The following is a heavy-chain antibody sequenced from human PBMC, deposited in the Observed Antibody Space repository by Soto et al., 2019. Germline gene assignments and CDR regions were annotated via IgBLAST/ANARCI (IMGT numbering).Heavy chain of an antibody. Sequence: GGSLRLSCAASGFTFSSYAMHWVRQAPGKGLEWVAVISYDGSNKYYADSVKGRFTISRDNSKNTLYLQMNSLRAEDTAVYYCASGQNWNYAPYYGMDVWGQGTTVTVSS. J-gene: IGHJ6*02. V-gene: IGHV3-30-3*01. CDR2: ISYDGSNK. CDR1: GFTFSSYA. CDR3: ASGQNWNYAPYYGMDV. D-gene: IGHD1-7*01.